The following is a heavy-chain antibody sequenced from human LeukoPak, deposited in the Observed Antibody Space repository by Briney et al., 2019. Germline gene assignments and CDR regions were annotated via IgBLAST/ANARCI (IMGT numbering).Heavy chain of an antibody. D-gene: IGHD1-7*01. V-gene: IGHV3-21*01. Sequence: GGSLRLSCAASGFTFSSYSMNWVRQAPGKGLEWVSSISSSSSYIYYADSVKGRFTISRDNAKNSLYLQMSSLRAEDTAVYYCAVGTKNYYYYGMDVWGQGTTVTVSS. CDR3: AVGTKNYYYYGMDV. J-gene: IGHJ6*02. CDR1: GFTFSSYS. CDR2: ISSSSSYI.